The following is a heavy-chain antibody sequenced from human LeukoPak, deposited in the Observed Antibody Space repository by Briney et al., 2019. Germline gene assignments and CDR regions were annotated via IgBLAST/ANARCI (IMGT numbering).Heavy chain of an antibody. J-gene: IGHJ4*02. CDR3: AKGKDLQWPASYYFDY. CDR1: GFSFSNYA. CDR2: IWYDGSNK. D-gene: IGHD6-19*01. V-gene: IGHV3-33*06. Sequence: GGSLRLSCAGSGFSFSNYAMIWVRQAPGKGLEWVAVIWYDGSNKYYADSMKGRFTISRDNSKNTLYLQMNSLRAEDTAVYYCAKGKDLQWPASYYFDYWGQGTLVTVSS.